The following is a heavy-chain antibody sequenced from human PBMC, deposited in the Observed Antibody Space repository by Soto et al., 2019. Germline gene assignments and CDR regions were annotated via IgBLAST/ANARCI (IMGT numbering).Heavy chain of an antibody. CDR2: INPNSGGT. CDR3: AREIRVFWGGSSEKGGYFEY. CDR1: GYTFTGYY. Sequence: GASVKVSCKASGYTFTGYYMHWVRQAPGQGLEWMGWINPNSGGTNYAQKFQGWVTMTRDTSISTAYMELSRLRSDDTAVYYCAREIRVFWGGSSEKGGYFEYWGQGTLVTVSS. D-gene: IGHD3-16*01. J-gene: IGHJ4*02. V-gene: IGHV1-2*04.